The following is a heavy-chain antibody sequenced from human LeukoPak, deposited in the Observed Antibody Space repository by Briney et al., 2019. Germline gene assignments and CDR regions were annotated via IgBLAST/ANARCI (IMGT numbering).Heavy chain of an antibody. V-gene: IGHV3-23*01. CDR2: ISGSGGST. Sequence: PGGSLRLSCAASGFTFSNYAMSWVRQAPGKGLEWVSGISGSGGSTYYADSVKGRFTISRDNSKNTLYLQMNSLRAEDTAVYYCAKEGVVAYYYYKDVWGKGTTVTVSS. J-gene: IGHJ6*03. CDR1: GFTFSNYA. D-gene: IGHD2-15*01. CDR3: AKEGVVAYYYYKDV.